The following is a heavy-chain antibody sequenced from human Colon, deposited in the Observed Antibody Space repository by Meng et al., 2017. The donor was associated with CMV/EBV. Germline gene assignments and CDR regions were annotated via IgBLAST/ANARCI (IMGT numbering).Heavy chain of an antibody. D-gene: IGHD2-21*01. J-gene: IGHJ5*02. CDR1: GFSFTDHY. CDR3: ARVWRGRWFAP. Sequence: CAASGFSFTDHYMDRVRLAPGKGLEWVGRIRNKANSYTTEYAASVKGRFTILRDDSKNSVYLQMNSLKTEDTAVYYCARVWRGRWFAPWGQGTLVTVSS. V-gene: IGHV3-72*01. CDR2: IRNKANSYTT.